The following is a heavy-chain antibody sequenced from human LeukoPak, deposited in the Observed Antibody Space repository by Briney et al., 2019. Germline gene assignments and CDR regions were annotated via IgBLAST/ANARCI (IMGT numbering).Heavy chain of an antibody. J-gene: IGHJ4*02. Sequence: GGSLRLSCAASGFTFSSYWMGWGRQAPGEGVEWVANIKQDGSEKFYVDSVKGRFTISRDNAKNSLYPQMNSLRAEDTAVYYCARDSSTRPFDYWGQGTLVTVSS. D-gene: IGHD2-2*01. CDR3: ARDSSTRPFDY. CDR2: IKQDGSEK. CDR1: GFTFSSYW. V-gene: IGHV3-7*01.